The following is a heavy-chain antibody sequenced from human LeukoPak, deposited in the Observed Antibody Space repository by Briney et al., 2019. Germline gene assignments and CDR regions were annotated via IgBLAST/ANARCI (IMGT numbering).Heavy chain of an antibody. CDR1: GGSISSSNW. J-gene: IGHJ3*02. V-gene: IGHV4-4*02. CDR3: ARDLATVVTPHAFDI. Sequence: SGTLSLTCAVSGGSISSSNWWSWVRQPPGKGLEWIGEIYRSGSTNYNPSLKSRVTISVDKSKNQFSLKLSSVTAADTAVYYCARDLATVVTPHAFDIWGQGTMVTVSS. D-gene: IGHD4-23*01. CDR2: IYRSGST.